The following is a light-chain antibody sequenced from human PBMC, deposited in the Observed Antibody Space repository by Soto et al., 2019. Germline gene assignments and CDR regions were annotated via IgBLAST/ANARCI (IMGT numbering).Light chain of an antibody. J-gene: IGLJ1*01. V-gene: IGLV2-14*01. CDR2: AVS. CDR3: SSYTSDSSYV. Sequence: QSALTQPASVSGSPGQSITISCTGTSSDVGLYDYVPWYQQHPGKAPQLMIYAVSNRPSGVSNRFSASKSGNTASLFISGLQAEDEADYYCSSYTSDSSYVFGSGTRSPS. CDR1: SSDVGLYDY.